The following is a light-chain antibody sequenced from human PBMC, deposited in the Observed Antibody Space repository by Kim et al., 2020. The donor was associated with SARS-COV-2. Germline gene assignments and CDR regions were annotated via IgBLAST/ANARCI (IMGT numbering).Light chain of an antibody. Sequence: GQTVTLSCTRSSGSIASNSVQWYQQRPGSSPTIVIYEDNRRPSGVPDRFSASIDSSSNSASLTISGLKPEDEADYYCQSHDGSPWVFGGGTQLTVL. V-gene: IGLV6-57*01. CDR3: QSHDGSPWV. CDR1: SGSIASNS. CDR2: EDN. J-gene: IGLJ3*02.